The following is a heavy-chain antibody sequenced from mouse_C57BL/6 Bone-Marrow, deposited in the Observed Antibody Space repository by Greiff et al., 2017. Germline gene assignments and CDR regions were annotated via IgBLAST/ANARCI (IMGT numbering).Heavy chain of an antibody. CDR3: TRDPPYGFYAMDY. Sequence: EVQGVESGEGLVKPGGSLKLSCAASGFTFSSYAMSWVRQTPEKRLEWVAYISSGGDYIYYADTVKGRFTISRDNARNTLYLQMSSLKSEDTAMYYCTRDPPYGFYAMDYWGQGTSVTVSS. CDR2: ISSGGDYI. D-gene: IGHD2-2*01. V-gene: IGHV5-9-1*02. J-gene: IGHJ4*01. CDR1: GFTFSSYA.